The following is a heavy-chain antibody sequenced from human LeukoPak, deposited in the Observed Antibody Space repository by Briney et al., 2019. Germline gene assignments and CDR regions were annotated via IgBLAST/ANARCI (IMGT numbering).Heavy chain of an antibody. D-gene: IGHD6-13*01. Sequence: GTLTPACLASTLTFTSYGMNWVRHPPGEVLEWDAGISGRGGGTYYAESVKGRFTISRDNSRNTLYLQMNSLGVEDTAVYYCAKTGGSWYDLGDDWGQGTLVTVSS. CDR3: AKTGGSWYDLGDD. V-gene: IGHV3-23*01. CDR2: ISGRGGGT. J-gene: IGHJ4*02. CDR1: TLTFTSYG.